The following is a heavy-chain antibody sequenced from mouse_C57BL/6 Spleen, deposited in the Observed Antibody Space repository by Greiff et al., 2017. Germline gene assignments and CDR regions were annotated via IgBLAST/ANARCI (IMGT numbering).Heavy chain of an antibody. CDR3: VYYYGSSYAMDY. D-gene: IGHD1-1*01. Sequence: EVKLVESGGGLVKPGGSLKLSCAASGFTFSDYGMHWVRQAPEKGLEWVAYISSGSSTIYYAGTVKGRFTISRDNAKNTLFLQMTSLRSEDTAMYYCVYYYGSSYAMDYWGQGTSVTVSS. J-gene: IGHJ4*01. CDR1: GFTFSDYG. V-gene: IGHV5-17*01. CDR2: ISSGSSTI.